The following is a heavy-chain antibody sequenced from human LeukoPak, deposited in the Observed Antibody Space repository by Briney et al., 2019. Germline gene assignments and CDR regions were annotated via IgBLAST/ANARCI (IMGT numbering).Heavy chain of an antibody. CDR3: ARDRWELKYYYYMDV. Sequence: HPGGSLRLSCAASGFTFSSYWMHWVRQAPGKGLVWVSRINSDGSSTSYADSVKGRFTISRDNAKNTLYLQMNSLRAEDTAVYYCARDRWELKYYYYMDVWGKGTTVTVSS. D-gene: IGHD1-26*01. J-gene: IGHJ6*03. V-gene: IGHV3-74*01. CDR2: INSDGSST. CDR1: GFTFSSYW.